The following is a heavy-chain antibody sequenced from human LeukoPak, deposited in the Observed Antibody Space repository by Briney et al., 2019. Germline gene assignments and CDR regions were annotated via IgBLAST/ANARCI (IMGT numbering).Heavy chain of an antibody. CDR1: GFTFSSYG. CDR3: ARTRVDTAMVSETTYYYYYGMDV. V-gene: IGHV3-30*03. J-gene: IGHJ6*02. D-gene: IGHD5-18*01. Sequence: GGSLRLSCAASGFTFSSYGMHWVRQAPGKGLEWVAVISYDGSNKYYADSVKGRFTISRDNSKNTLYLQMNSLRAEDTAVYYCARTRVDTAMVSETTYYYYYGMDVWGQGTTVTVSS. CDR2: ISYDGSNK.